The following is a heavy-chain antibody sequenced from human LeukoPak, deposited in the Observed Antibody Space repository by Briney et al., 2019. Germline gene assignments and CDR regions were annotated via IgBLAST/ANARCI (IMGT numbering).Heavy chain of an antibody. CDR2: MNPNSGNT. Sequence: ASVKVSFKATGYTFTSYDINWVRQATGQGLEWMGWMNPNSGNTGYAQKFQGRVTMTRNTSISTAYMELSSLRSEDTAVYYCARGYLNYYGSGSYYTFDYWGQGTLVTVSS. D-gene: IGHD3-10*01. CDR1: GYTFTSYD. CDR3: ARGYLNYYGSGSYYTFDY. V-gene: IGHV1-8*01. J-gene: IGHJ4*02.